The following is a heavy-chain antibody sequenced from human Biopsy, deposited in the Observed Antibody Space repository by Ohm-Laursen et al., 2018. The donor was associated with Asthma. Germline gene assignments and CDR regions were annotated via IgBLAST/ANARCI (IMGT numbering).Heavy chain of an antibody. V-gene: IGHV1-69*13. CDR3: ARKAGSCISRTCYSLDF. CDR2: IYSVFVTT. J-gene: IGHJ4*02. Sequence: SVKVSCKPLGGTFNTYVIGCARQAPGQGLEWMGGIYSVFVTTTYPQKFQDRVPITADDSTSTVYMELSSLRSEDTAVYYCARKAGSCISRTCYSLDFWGQGTLVTVSS. CDR1: GGTFNTYV. D-gene: IGHD2-2*01.